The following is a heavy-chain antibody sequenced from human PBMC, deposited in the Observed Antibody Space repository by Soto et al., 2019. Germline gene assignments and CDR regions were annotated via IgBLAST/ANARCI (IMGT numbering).Heavy chain of an antibody. CDR2: IWNHLTKT. D-gene: IGHD2-15*01. CDR1: GLIFGNDG. CDR3: APDEQDY. Sequence: GGSLNLSCASHGLIFGNDGMHWVAQAPGKWLAGVAGIWNHLTKTYDGAAVKGRCTISRDNSKNTLYLQMNSRRAEDTAVYYCAPDEQDYWGQGALVTVSS. V-gene: IGHV3-33*01. J-gene: IGHJ4*02.